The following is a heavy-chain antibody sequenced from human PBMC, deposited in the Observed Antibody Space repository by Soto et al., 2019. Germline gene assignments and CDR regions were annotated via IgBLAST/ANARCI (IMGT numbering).Heavy chain of an antibody. V-gene: IGHV5-51*01. CDR2: IYCGDSDT. Sequence: LGESLKISCKGSGYIFNNYWIGWVRQMPGKGLEWVGIIYCGDSDTRYSPSFQGQVTISADKSINVAYLQWSSLKASDTAIYYCARGWAPATYFDYWGQGSPVTVS. D-gene: IGHD1-26*01. CDR1: GYIFNNYW. CDR3: ARGWAPATYFDY. J-gene: IGHJ4*02.